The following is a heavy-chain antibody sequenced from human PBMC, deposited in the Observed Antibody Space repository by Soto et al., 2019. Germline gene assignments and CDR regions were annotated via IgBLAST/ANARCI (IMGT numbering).Heavy chain of an antibody. CDR2: ISAYNGNT. CDR1: GYTITAHL. CDR3: ARRAHCSGGSCYSAYYFDY. V-gene: IGHV1-18*04. Sequence: GASVKVSCKASGYTITAHLLHWVRQAPGQGLEWMGWISAYNGNTNYAQKLQGRVTMTTDTSTSTAYMELRSLRSDDTAVYYCARRAHCSGGSCYSAYYFDYWGQGTLVTVSS. J-gene: IGHJ4*02. D-gene: IGHD2-15*01.